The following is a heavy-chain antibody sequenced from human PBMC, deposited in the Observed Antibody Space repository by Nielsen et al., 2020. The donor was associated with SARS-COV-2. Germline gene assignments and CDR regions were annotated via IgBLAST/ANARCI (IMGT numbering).Heavy chain of an antibody. V-gene: IGHV6-1*01. CDR2: TYYRSKWFN. D-gene: IGHD2-15*01. CDR1: GDSVSSNSAA. J-gene: IGHJ4*02. CDR3: ARGTSRIFDY. Sequence: SQTLSLTCAISGDSVSSNSAAWNWIRQSPSRGLEWLGGTYYRSKWFNDYAVPVNSRITINPDTSRNQFSLQLNSVTPEDTAVYYCARGTSRIFDYWGQGTLVTVSS.